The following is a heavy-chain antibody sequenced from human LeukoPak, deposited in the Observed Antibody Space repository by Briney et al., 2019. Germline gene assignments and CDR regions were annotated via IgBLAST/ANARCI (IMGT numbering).Heavy chain of an antibody. J-gene: IGHJ3*02. CDR3: ARGRNYYDSSDYYEGDAFDI. V-gene: IGHV1-46*02. CDR2: INPSGRST. CDR1: GYTFNNYY. Sequence: ASVKVSCKAPGYTFNNYYMHWVRQAPGQGLEWMGIINPSGRSTTYVQQFQGRVTMTRDMSTSTVYMELSSLRSEDTAVYYCARGRNYYDSSDYYEGDAFDIWGQGTVVTVSS. D-gene: IGHD3-22*01.